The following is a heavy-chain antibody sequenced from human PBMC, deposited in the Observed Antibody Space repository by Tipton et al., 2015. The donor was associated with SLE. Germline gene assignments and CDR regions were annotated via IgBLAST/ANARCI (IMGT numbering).Heavy chain of an antibody. D-gene: IGHD3-16*01. J-gene: IGHJ6*02. CDR3: ARDSYGTYRMDV. V-gene: IGHV3-23*01. CDR1: GFTFSSFA. Sequence: SLRLSCVGSGFTFSSFAMSWVRQAPGKGPEWVSLIGGGAGSTFYADSVKGRFTISRDNSKNTLYLQMNSLRVEDAAIYYCARDSYGTYRMDVWGQGTTVTVSS. CDR2: IGGGAGST.